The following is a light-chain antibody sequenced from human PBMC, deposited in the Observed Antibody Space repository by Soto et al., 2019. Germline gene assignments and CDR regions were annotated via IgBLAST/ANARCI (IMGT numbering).Light chain of an antibody. Sequence: EVVLSQSLVALSLSPREGATLSCRAIQSVSNNYLAWYQQKPGQAPRLLIYGASNRATGIPDRFSGSGSGTDFTLTFSSLEPEDFAVYYCQQDGRSLTWTSGQ. J-gene: IGKJ1*01. CDR2: GAS. CDR1: QSVSNNY. CDR3: QQDGRSLTWT. V-gene: IGKV3-20*01.